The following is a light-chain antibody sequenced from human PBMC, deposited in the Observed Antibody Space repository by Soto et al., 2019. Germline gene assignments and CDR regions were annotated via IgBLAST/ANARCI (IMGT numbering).Light chain of an antibody. J-gene: IGKJ3*01. CDR3: QLYNNWLFT. V-gene: IGKV3-15*01. CDR2: EAS. Sequence: EIVMTQSPATLSVSPGERATLSCRASQSVSSNLAWYQQKPGQAPRLLTDEASTRATGIPARYSDSESGTKFTLTICSLQSEDFAVYYCQLYNNWLFTFGPGTKMDIK. CDR1: QSVSSN.